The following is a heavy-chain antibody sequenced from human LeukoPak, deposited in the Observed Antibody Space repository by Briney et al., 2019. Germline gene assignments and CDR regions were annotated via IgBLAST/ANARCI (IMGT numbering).Heavy chain of an antibody. Sequence: GGSLRLSCAASGFTVSSNYMSWVRQAPGKGLEWVSVIYSGGSTYYADSVKGRFTISRDNSKNTLYLQMNSLRAEDTAVYYCARHLGGYSYGYDYFDYWGQGTLVTVSS. V-gene: IGHV3-53*01. D-gene: IGHD5-18*01. CDR1: GFTVSSNY. CDR2: IYSGGST. J-gene: IGHJ4*02. CDR3: ARHLGGYSYGYDYFDY.